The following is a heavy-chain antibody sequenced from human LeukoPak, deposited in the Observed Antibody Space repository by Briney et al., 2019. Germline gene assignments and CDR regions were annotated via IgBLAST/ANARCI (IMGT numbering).Heavy chain of an antibody. CDR1: GGSISSYY. Sequence: SETLSLTCTVSGGSISSYYWNWIRQPAGKGPEWIGRISTTGSTNYNPPLKGRVSMSVDTSKNQFSLKLRSVTAADTAVYYCTRVGYRESYWFDPWGQGILVTVSS. V-gene: IGHV4-4*07. J-gene: IGHJ5*02. D-gene: IGHD5-18*01. CDR2: ISTTGST. CDR3: TRVGYRESYWFDP.